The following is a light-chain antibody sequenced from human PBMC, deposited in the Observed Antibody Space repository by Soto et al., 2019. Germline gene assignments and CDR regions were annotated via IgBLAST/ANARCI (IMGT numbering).Light chain of an antibody. Sequence: EIVMTQSPATLSVSPGERVTLSCRASQSIRNNLAWYQQKPGQAPRLLIDGASTRATGIPARFSGSGSGTEFALTINSLQSEDFAVYYCQQYNNWPWTFGQGTKVDIK. CDR2: GAS. J-gene: IGKJ1*01. CDR1: QSIRNN. CDR3: QQYNNWPWT. V-gene: IGKV3-15*01.